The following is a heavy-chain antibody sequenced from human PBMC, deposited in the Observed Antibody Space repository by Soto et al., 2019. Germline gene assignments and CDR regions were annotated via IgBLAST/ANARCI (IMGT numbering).Heavy chain of an antibody. V-gene: IGHV3-23*01. J-gene: IGHJ4*02. CDR2: ISDGGSP. D-gene: IGHD2-2*01. Sequence: EVQLLESGGGLVQPGGSLRLSCTASGFTFSTYAMSWVRQAPGKGLEWVSTISDGGSPNYADSGKGRCTTSRENSRNTLDEEMNSLRAEDTAVYYCAKDKGGRYCSSTSCLYTFDYWGQGNLVTVSS. CDR3: AKDKGGRYCSSTSCLYTFDY. CDR1: GFTFSTYA.